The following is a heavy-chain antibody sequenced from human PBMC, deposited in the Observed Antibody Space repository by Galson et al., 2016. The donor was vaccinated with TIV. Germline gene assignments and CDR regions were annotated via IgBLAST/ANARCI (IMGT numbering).Heavy chain of an antibody. CDR2: ITGSGYGAYGT. CDR1: GFPFSNYV. CDR3: AKDSTYSGGWFWFY. D-gene: IGHD6-19*01. V-gene: IGHV3-23*01. J-gene: IGHJ4*02. Sequence: SLRLSCAASGFPFSNYVMSWVRQAPGKGLEWVATITGSGYGAYGTYYTDSVKGRFTVSRDNSKSTLFLEINSLRAEDTAVYYCAKDSTYSGGWFWFYWGQGTLVTVSS.